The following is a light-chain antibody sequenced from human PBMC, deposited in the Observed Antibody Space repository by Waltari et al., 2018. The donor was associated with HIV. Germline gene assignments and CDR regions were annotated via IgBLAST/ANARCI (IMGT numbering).Light chain of an antibody. CDR1: QSVLYSSNKENY. V-gene: IGKV4-1*01. Sequence: DIVMTQSPDSLAVSLGERATVNCTSSQSVLYSSNKENYLAWYQQKAGQPPKLLIYWASTRESGVPGRFSGSGSGTDFTLTISSLQAEDGAVYYCQQYYSTPYSFGQGTKLEIK. CDR2: WAS. J-gene: IGKJ2*03. CDR3: QQYYSTPYS.